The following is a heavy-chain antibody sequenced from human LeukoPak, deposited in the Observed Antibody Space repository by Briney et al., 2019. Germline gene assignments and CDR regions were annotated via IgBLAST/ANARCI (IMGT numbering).Heavy chain of an antibody. J-gene: IGHJ4*02. CDR2: IRSKANRYAT. CDR3: TRTGLVSGYYYYDY. Sequence: PRGSLRLSCAASGFTFADFAMRWVRHASGEGLEWVGRIRSKANRYATSYAASVKGRFTISRDDSKSTAYLQMNSLKTEDTAVYYCTRTGLVSGYYYYDYWGQGTLVTVSS. CDR1: GFTFADFA. D-gene: IGHD3-22*01. V-gene: IGHV3-73*01.